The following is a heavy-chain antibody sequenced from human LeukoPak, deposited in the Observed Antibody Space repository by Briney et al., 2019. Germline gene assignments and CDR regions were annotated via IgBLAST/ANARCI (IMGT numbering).Heavy chain of an antibody. Sequence: PGGSLRLSCAASGFTFSSYGIHWVRQAPGEGLEWVAVISYDGSNKYYADSVKGRFTISRDNSKNTLYLQMNSLRAEDTAVYYRAKDSTVTTGNFDYWGQGTLVTVSS. CDR2: ISYDGSNK. J-gene: IGHJ4*02. CDR1: GFTFSSYG. D-gene: IGHD4-17*01. CDR3: AKDSTVTTGNFDY. V-gene: IGHV3-30*18.